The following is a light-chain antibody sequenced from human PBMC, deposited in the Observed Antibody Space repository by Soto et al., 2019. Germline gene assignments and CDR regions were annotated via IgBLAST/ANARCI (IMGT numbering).Light chain of an antibody. Sequence: DIQMTQSPPFPSASIGDRVTITCRASHNITTHLNWYQQKPGKAPDVLISAASTLQSGVPSRFSGSGSGTEFTLTITSLQPEDFATYYCQQSYSNVALTFGGGTKVEIK. J-gene: IGKJ4*01. V-gene: IGKV1-39*01. CDR2: AAS. CDR1: HNITTH. CDR3: QQSYSNVALT.